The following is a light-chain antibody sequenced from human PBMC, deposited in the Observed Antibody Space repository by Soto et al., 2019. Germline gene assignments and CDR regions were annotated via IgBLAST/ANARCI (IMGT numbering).Light chain of an antibody. CDR1: QSISSW. Sequence: DIKMTQSPSTLSASVGDRVTITCRASQSISSWLSWYQQKPGKAPKLLTYDASSLQSGVPSRFSGSGSGTEFTLTISGLQPDDFATYYCQHYNTYSTWTFGQGTKVDIK. J-gene: IGKJ1*01. CDR3: QHYNTYSTWT. V-gene: IGKV1-5*01. CDR2: DAS.